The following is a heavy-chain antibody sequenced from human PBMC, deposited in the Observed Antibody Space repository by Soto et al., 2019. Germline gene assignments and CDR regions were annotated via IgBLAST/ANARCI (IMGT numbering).Heavy chain of an antibody. CDR2: IYYSGST. V-gene: IGHV4-39*01. J-gene: IGHJ3*02. CDR3: ARHGRNSGSYVADAFDI. Sequence: PSETLCLTCTGSGGSISSSSYYWGWIRQPPGKGLEWIGSIYYSGSTYYNPSLKSRVTISVDTSKNKFSLKLSSVTAADTAVYYCARHGRNSGSYVADAFDIWGQGTMVT. CDR1: GGSISSSSYY. D-gene: IGHD1-26*01.